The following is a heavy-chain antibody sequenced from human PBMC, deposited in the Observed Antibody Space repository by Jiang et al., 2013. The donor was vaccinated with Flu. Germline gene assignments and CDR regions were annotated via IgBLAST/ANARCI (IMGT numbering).Heavy chain of an antibody. V-gene: IGHV1-8*01. D-gene: IGHD6-19*01. CDR3: ARAQRVAGEGIYYFDY. CDR2: MDPNSGHT. CDR1: GYTFTSYD. Sequence: SGAEVKKPGASVKVSCKASGYTFTSYDVNWVRQTTGQGLEWMGWMDPNSGHTGFAQKFQGRVTMTRNTSITTAYMELNSLRSEDTAIYYCARAQRVAGEGIYYFDY. J-gene: IGHJ4*01.